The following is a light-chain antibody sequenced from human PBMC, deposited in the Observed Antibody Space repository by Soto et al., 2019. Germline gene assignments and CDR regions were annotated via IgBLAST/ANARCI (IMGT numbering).Light chain of an antibody. V-gene: IGKV1-33*01. CDR2: DAS. Sequence: DIQMTQSPSSVSASVGDRVTITCQASQNINNYLNWYQQKPGRAPKLLIYDASNLEAGVPSRFRGSGSGTDFTFTISRLQPEDIATYYCQQYENRPTFCQGTRLEIK. CDR1: QNINNY. J-gene: IGKJ5*01. CDR3: QQYENRPT.